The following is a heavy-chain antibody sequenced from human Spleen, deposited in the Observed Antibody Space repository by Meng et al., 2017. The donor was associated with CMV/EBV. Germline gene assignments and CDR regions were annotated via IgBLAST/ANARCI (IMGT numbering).Heavy chain of an antibody. CDR3: ARDIRGSGSLQFDY. CDR1: GGPISSGDYH. V-gene: IGHV4-30-4*08. Sequence: QVQLQESGPGLVKPSXXLSLTCPVSGGPISSGDYHWSWIRQPPGKGLEWIGYIYYSGSTYYNPSLKSRVTISVDTSKNQFSLKLSSVTAADTAVYYCARDIRGSGSLQFDYWGQGTLVTVSS. CDR2: IYYSGST. J-gene: IGHJ4*02. D-gene: IGHD3-10*01.